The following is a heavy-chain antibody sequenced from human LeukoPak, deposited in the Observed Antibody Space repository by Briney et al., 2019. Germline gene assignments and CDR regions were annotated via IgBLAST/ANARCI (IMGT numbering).Heavy chain of an antibody. V-gene: IGHV1-24*01. D-gene: IGHD4-17*01. Sequence: GASVKVSCKVSGYTLTELSMHWVRQAPGKGLEWMGGFDPEDGETIYAQKFQGRVTMTEDTSTGTAYMELSSLRSEDTAVYYCAIYYGDYVYYYYGMDVWGQGTTVTVSS. CDR3: AIYYGDYVYYYYGMDV. CDR2: FDPEDGET. CDR1: GYTLTELS. J-gene: IGHJ6*02.